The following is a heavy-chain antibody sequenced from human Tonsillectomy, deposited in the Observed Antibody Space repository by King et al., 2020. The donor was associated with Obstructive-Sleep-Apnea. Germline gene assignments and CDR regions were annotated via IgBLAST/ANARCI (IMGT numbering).Heavy chain of an antibody. CDR3: AREVSTGAFDY. CDR1: GFTFSAYW. J-gene: IGHJ4*02. V-gene: IGHV3-7*01. D-gene: IGHD1-1*01. CDR2: IKADGSEK. Sequence: VQLVESGGGLVQPGGSLRLSCAASGFTFSAYWMSWVRQAPGKGLEGVASIKADGSEKYYVDSVKGRFTISRDNAKSSLYLQMNSLRAEDTTLYYCAREVSTGAFDYWGQGTLVTVSS.